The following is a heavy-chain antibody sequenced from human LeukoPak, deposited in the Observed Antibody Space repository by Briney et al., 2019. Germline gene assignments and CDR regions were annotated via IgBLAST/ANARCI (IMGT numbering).Heavy chain of an antibody. Sequence: ASVKVSCKASGYTFTNYYIHWVRQAPGQGLAWMGTINPSVGTTRSAQGRVSLTRDTSTSTVYMELSTLRSEATAVYYCARSVFPYYSGSGSPYNVDVRQNSYFDFWGQGTLVTVSS. D-gene: IGHD3-10*01. J-gene: IGHJ4*02. CDR3: ARSVFPYYSGSGSPYNVDVRQNSYFDF. V-gene: IGHV1-46*01. CDR2: INPSVGTT. CDR1: GYTFTNYY.